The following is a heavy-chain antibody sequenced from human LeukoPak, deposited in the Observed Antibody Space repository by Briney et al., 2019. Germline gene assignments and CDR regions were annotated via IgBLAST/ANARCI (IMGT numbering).Heavy chain of an antibody. D-gene: IGHD3-22*01. CDR1: GFTFSSYS. Sequence: GGSLRLSCAASGFTFSSYSMNWVRQAPGKGLEWVSSISSSSSYIYYADSVKGRFTISRDNAKNSLYLQINSLRAEDTALYYCAKFSGGYYDSSGSLYYFDYWGQGTLVTVSS. CDR3: AKFSGGYYDSSGSLYYFDY. J-gene: IGHJ4*02. V-gene: IGHV3-21*04. CDR2: ISSSSSYI.